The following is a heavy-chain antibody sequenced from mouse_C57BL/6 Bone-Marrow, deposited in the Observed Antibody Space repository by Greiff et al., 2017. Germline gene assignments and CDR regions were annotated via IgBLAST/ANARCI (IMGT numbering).Heavy chain of an antibody. D-gene: IGHD1-1*01. Sequence: VQLQQSGPELVKPGASVKLPCKASGYTFTDSNMDWVKQSHGTSLEWIGDINPNNGGTIYNQKFKGKATLTVDKSSSTAYMELRRLTSEVTAVYYCARITTVVATRYFAVWGTGTTVTVSS. CDR1: GYTFTDSN. CDR3: ARITTVVATRYFAV. CDR2: INPNNGGT. V-gene: IGHV1-18*01. J-gene: IGHJ1*03.